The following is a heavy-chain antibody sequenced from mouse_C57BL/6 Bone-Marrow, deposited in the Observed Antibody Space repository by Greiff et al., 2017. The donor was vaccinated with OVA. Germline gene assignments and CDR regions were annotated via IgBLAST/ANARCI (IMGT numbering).Heavy chain of an antibody. CDR2: IWSGGST. J-gene: IGHJ3*01. Sequence: VQLQQSGPGLVQPSQRLSITCTASGFSLTSYGVHWVRQSPGKGLEWLGVIWSGGSTDYNAAFISRLSISKDNSKSQVFFKMNSLQDDDTAIYYCAGWGWFAYWGQGTLVTVSA. V-gene: IGHV2-2*01. CDR1: GFSLTSYG. CDR3: AGWGWFAY.